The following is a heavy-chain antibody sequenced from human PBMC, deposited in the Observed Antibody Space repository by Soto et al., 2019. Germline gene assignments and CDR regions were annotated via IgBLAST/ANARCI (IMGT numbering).Heavy chain of an antibody. CDR3: ARDGVAVTTGISGY. CDR1: GYTFTSFA. V-gene: IGHV1-18*01. D-gene: IGHD4-4*01. J-gene: IGHJ4*02. Sequence: QVQLMQSGAEVKKPGASVKVSCKASGYTFTSFAISWVRQAPGQGLEWMGWINVYNGDTKYAQKFQGRVTMTTDTSTGTVYMELRSLTADDTALYYCARDGVAVTTGISGYWGQGTLVTVSS. CDR2: INVYNGDT.